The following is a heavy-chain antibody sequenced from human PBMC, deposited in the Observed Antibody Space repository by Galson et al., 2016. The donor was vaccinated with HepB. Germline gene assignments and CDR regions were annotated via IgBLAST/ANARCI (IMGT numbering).Heavy chain of an antibody. Sequence: SVKVSCKASSYTFTLYGITWVRQAPGQGLEWMGWISAYSGNPNYAQKFQGRVTMTTDTSTSTAYMEVRSLRSDDTAVYYCARTMEVVVVPAARQYFDYWGQGTLVTVSS. CDR2: ISAYSGNP. CDR3: ARTMEVVVVPAARQYFDY. J-gene: IGHJ4*02. CDR1: SYTFTLYG. D-gene: IGHD2-2*01. V-gene: IGHV1-18*01.